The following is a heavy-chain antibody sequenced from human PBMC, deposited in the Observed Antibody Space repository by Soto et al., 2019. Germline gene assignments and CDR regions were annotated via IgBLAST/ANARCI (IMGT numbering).Heavy chain of an antibody. CDR1: GYTFTGYY. V-gene: IGHV1-2*04. Sequence: QVQLVQSGAEVKKPGASVKVSCKASGYTFTGYYMHWVRQAPGQGREWMGWINPNSGGTNYAQKFQGWVTMTRDTSISTDYMELSRLRSDDTAVYYCARDRGGYCSSTSCRHDAFDIWGQGTMVTVSS. CDR3: ARDRGGYCSSTSCRHDAFDI. D-gene: IGHD2-2*01. CDR2: INPNSGGT. J-gene: IGHJ3*02.